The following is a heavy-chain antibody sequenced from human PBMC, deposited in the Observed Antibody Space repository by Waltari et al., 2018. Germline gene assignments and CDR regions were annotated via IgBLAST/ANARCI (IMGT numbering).Heavy chain of an antibody. V-gene: IGHV4-59*08. J-gene: IGHJ5*02. D-gene: IGHD6-13*01. CDR1: GGSISSYY. CDR3: ARHLGGSSWLNWFDP. CDR2: IYYSGST. Sequence: QVQLQESGPGLVKHSETLSLTCTVSGGSISSYYWSWIRQPPGKGLEWIGYIYYSGSTNYNPSLKSRVTISVDTSKNQFSLKLSSVTAADTAVYYCARHLGGSSWLNWFDPWGQGTLVTVSS.